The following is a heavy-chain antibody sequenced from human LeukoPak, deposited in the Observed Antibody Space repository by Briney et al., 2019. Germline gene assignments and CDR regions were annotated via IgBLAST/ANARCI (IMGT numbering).Heavy chain of an antibody. CDR2: LYSGGYT. CDR1: GFTVSSNF. J-gene: IGHJ4*02. Sequence: GGSLRLSCAASGFTVSSNFMSWVRQAPGKGLEWVSVLYSGGYTVYADSVKGRFTISRDNSENTLYLQMNSLRADDTAVYYCVRASSTAAAGLFDYWGQGTLLTVSS. CDR3: VRASSTAAAGLFDY. V-gene: IGHV3-53*01. D-gene: IGHD6-13*01.